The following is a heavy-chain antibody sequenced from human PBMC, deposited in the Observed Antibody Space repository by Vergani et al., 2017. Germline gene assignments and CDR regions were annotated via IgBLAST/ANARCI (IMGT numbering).Heavy chain of an antibody. V-gene: IGHV4-59*08. D-gene: IGHD6-13*01. CDR3: AREPGIAAAGDAFDI. J-gene: IGHJ3*02. Sequence: QVQLQESGPGLVKPSETLSITCTVSGGSISSYYWSWIRQPPGKGLEWIGYIYYSGSTNYNPSLKSRVTISVDTSQNQFSLKLSSVTAADTAVDYCAREPGIAAAGDAFDIWGQGTMVTVSS. CDR1: GGSISSYY. CDR2: IYYSGST.